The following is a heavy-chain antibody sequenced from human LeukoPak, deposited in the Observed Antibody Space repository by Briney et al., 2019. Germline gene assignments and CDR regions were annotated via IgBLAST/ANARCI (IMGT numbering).Heavy chain of an antibody. V-gene: IGHV3-74*01. J-gene: IGHJ4*02. Sequence: PGGSLRLSCAASGFTFSSYWMHWVRQAPGRGLVWVSRINSDGSGTTYADSVKGRLTISRDNAKNTVYLQMNSLRAEDTAVYYCARGRGIAYYFDYWGQGTLVTVSS. D-gene: IGHD6-25*01. CDR1: GFTFSSYW. CDR2: INSDGSGT. CDR3: ARGRGIAYYFDY.